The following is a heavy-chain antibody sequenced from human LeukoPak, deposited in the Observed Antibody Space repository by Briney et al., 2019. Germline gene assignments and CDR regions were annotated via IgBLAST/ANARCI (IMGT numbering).Heavy chain of an antibody. J-gene: IGHJ4*02. CDR3: ARREYQLPPTFDY. CDR1: GGSISSSSYY. D-gene: IGHD2-2*01. CDR2: IYYSGST. Sequence: SETLSLTCTVSGGSISSSSYYWGWIRQPPGKGLEWIGSIYYSGSTYYNPPLKSRVTISVDTSKNQFSLKLSSVTAADTAVYYCARREYQLPPTFDYWGQGTLVTVSS. V-gene: IGHV4-39*01.